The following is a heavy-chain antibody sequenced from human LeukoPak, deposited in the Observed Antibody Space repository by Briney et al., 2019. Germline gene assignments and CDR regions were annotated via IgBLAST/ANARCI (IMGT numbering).Heavy chain of an antibody. CDR2: INHSGST. CDR1: GGSFSGYY. Sequence: SETLSPTCAVYGGSFSGYYWSWIRQPPGKGLEWIGEINHSGSTNYNPSLKSRVTISVDTSKNQFSLKLSSVTAADTAVYYCARGPNWVGFDYWGQGTLVTVSS. J-gene: IGHJ4*02. D-gene: IGHD7-27*01. CDR3: ARGPNWVGFDY. V-gene: IGHV4-34*01.